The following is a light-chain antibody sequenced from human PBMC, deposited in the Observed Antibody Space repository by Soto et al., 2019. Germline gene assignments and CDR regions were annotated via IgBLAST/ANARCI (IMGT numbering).Light chain of an antibody. J-gene: IGLJ1*01. CDR2: EVN. Sequence: QSVLTQPASVSGSPGQSITISCTGTSSDVGGYNYVSWYQQHPGKAPKLMISEVNNRPSGVSNRFSGSKSGNTASLTISRLQAEDEADYYCSSYTSSTTRVFGTGTKVTVL. CDR3: SSYTSSTTRV. CDR1: SSDVGGYNY. V-gene: IGLV2-14*01.